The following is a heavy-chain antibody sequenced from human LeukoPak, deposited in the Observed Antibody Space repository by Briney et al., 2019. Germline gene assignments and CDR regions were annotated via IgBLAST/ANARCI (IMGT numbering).Heavy chain of an antibody. CDR2: IYYSGST. CDR3: ARAHSSGRTFDY. D-gene: IGHD3-22*01. J-gene: IGHJ4*02. CDR1: GGSVSSDSYY. Sequence: KPSETLSLTCTVSGGSVSSDSYYWSWIRQPPGKGLEWIGYIYYSGSTNYNPSLKSRVTISVDTSKNQFSLKLSSVTAADTAVYYCARAHSSGRTFDYWGQGTLVTVSS. V-gene: IGHV4-61*01.